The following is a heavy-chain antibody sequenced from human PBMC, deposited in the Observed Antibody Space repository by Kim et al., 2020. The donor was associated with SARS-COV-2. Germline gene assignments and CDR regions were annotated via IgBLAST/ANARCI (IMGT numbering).Heavy chain of an antibody. CDR3: AKVSSTFDY. D-gene: IGHD2-2*01. Sequence: RTYYAGSVKGRFTISRDNSKNPLYLQMNSLRAEDTAVYYCAKVSSTFDYWGQGTVVTVSS. CDR2: RT. J-gene: IGHJ4*02. V-gene: IGHV3-23*01.